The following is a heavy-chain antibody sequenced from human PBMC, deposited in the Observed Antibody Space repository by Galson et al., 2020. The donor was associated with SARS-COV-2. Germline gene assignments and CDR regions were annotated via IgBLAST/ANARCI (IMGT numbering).Heavy chain of an antibody. Sequence: SETLSLTCSVSGYAITNTIYWWSWVRQPPGKGLELIAEIHPRGNTNYNPSLKSRVTISIDKSNNLFYLNLNSVTAADTAVYYCARGRTYTWFKWGQGTLVTVAS. D-gene: IGHD3-22*01. CDR2: IHPRGNT. CDR1: GYAITNTIYW. V-gene: IGHV4-4*02. CDR3: ARGRTYTWFK. J-gene: IGHJ4*02.